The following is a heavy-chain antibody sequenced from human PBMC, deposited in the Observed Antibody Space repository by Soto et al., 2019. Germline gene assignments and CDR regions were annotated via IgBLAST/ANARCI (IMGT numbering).Heavy chain of an antibody. CDR1: GYTFTSYA. D-gene: IGHD3-3*01. V-gene: IGHV1-3*01. J-gene: IGHJ4*02. CDR2: INAGNGNT. CDR3: AIRGYSGYDFWSGYSHFDY. Sequence: ASVKVSCKASGYTFTSYAMHWVRQAPGQRLEWMGWINAGNGNTKYSQKFQGRVTITRDTSASTAYMELSSLRSEDTAVYYCAIRGYSGYDFWSGYSHFDYWGQGTLVTVSS.